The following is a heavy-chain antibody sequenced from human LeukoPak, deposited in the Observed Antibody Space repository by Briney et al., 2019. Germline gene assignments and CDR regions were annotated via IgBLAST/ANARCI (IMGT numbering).Heavy chain of an antibody. J-gene: IGHJ4*02. Sequence: GESLEISCKGSGYSFTSYWIGWVRQMPGKGLEWMGIIYPGDSDTRYSPSFQGQVTISADKSISTAYLQWSSLKASDTAMYYCARAVEMATVYFDYWGQGTLVTVSS. CDR2: IYPGDSDT. D-gene: IGHD5-24*01. CDR3: ARAVEMATVYFDY. CDR1: GYSFTSYW. V-gene: IGHV5-51*01.